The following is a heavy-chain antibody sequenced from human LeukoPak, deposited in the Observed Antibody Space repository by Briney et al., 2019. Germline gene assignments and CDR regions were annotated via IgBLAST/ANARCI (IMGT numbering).Heavy chain of an antibody. CDR3: TAGYYRYGSFYYYYGMDV. V-gene: IGHV3-73*01. D-gene: IGHD5-18*01. CDR2: ISSKANSYAT. CDR1: GFTFSGSA. J-gene: IGHJ6*02. Sequence: GGSLRLSCAASGFTFSGSAMHWVRQASGKGLEWVGRISSKANSYATAYAASVKGRFTISRDDSNNTAYLQMNSLKTEDTAVYYCTAGYYRYGSFYYYYGMDVWGQGTTVTVSS.